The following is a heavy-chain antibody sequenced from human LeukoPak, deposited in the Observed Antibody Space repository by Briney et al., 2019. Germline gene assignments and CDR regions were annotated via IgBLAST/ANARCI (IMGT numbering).Heavy chain of an antibody. CDR2: MNPNSGNT. J-gene: IGHJ5*02. V-gene: IGHV1-8*02. D-gene: IGHD4-17*01. CDR1: GYTFTSYG. Sequence: GASVKVSCKASGYTFTSYGISWVRQAPGQGLEWMGWMNPNSGNTGYAQKFQGRVTMTRNTSISTAYMKLSSLRSKDTAVYYCARGFYDYGDYGGNWFDPWGQGTLVTVSS. CDR3: ARGFYDYGDYGGNWFDP.